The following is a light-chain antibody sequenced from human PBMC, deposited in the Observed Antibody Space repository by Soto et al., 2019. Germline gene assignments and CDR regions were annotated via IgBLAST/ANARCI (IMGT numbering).Light chain of an antibody. CDR1: QSVSSS. J-gene: IGKJ4*01. CDR3: QQYNNWPPLT. Sequence: EVVMTQSPATLSLSPGERATLSCRASQSVSSSLAWYQQKPGQVPRLLIYDASTRATGIPARFIGSGSGTEVTLSISSLQSEDFAVYYCQQYNNWPPLTFGGGTKVEIK. V-gene: IGKV3-15*01. CDR2: DAS.